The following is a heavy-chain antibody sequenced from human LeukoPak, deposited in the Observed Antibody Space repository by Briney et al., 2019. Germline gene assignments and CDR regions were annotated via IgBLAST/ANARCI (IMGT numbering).Heavy chain of an antibody. CDR2: IYLGDSDT. CDR3: ARHPSSTRGWPLGY. Sequence: GESLNISCQGSGFSSTNSWIAWVRQVPGKGLEWMGIIYLGDSDTRYSPSFRGQVTISADKSITTAYLQWSSLRASDTAIYYCARHPSSTRGWPLGYWGQGTLVTVSS. V-gene: IGHV5-51*01. J-gene: IGHJ4*02. D-gene: IGHD6-19*01. CDR1: GFSSTNSW.